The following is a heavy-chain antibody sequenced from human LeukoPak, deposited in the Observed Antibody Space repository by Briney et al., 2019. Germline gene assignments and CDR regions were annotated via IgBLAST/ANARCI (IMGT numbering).Heavy chain of an antibody. D-gene: IGHD3-3*01. CDR3: ARDLARGRSGLDY. CDR2: IYYSGSS. J-gene: IGHJ4*02. V-gene: IGHV4-59*02. Sequence: SETLSLTCTVSGGPVSSYYWNWVRQPPGKGLEWIGYIYYSGSSNYNPSLKSRVTISVDTSKNQFSLKLSTVTAADTAMYYCARDLARGRSGLDYWGQGTLVTVSS. CDR1: GGPVSSYY.